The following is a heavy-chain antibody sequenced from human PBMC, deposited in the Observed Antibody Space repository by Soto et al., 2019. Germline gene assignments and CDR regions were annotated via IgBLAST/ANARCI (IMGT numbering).Heavy chain of an antibody. CDR3: ARNSPYPCGYGHFDH. D-gene: IGHD5-12*01. Sequence: QLQLQESGPGLVKPSETLSLTCVVSGDSIRSSNYYWGWLRQSPVKGLEWIGSIYYSGTAYYNPSLKSRVTISIDTSKNQFSLKLNSLTAADTAVYYCARNSPYPCGYGHFDHWGQGNLVTVSS. CDR1: GDSIRSSNYY. V-gene: IGHV4-39*01. CDR2: IYYSGTA. J-gene: IGHJ4*02.